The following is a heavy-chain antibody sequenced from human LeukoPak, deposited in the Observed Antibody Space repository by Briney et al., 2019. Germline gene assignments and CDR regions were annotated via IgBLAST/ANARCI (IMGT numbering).Heavy chain of an antibody. Sequence: SETLSLTCTVSGGSISSYYWSWIRQPPGKGLEWIGYIYYSGSTNYNPSLKSRVTISVDTSKNQFSLKLSSVTAADTAVYYCARHRGLDTAMACFDCWGQGTLVTVSS. CDR2: IYYSGST. D-gene: IGHD5-18*01. J-gene: IGHJ4*02. CDR1: GGSISSYY. CDR3: ARHRGLDTAMACFDC. V-gene: IGHV4-59*08.